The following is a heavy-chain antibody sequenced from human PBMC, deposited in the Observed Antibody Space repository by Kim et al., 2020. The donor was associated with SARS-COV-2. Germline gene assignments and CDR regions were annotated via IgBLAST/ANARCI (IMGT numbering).Heavy chain of an antibody. Sequence: GGSLRLSCGVYGFTFRDYWMSWVRQAPGKGLEWVANMKEDGSVKQYVDSVKGRFTISRDNARNSLYLQMNSLRADDTAVYYCARDGILSYTSSWDYWGPGSLVTVSS. V-gene: IGHV3-7*03. D-gene: IGHD6-13*01. J-gene: IGHJ4*02. CDR1: GFTFRDYW. CDR3: ARDGILSYTSSWDY. CDR2: MKEDGSVK.